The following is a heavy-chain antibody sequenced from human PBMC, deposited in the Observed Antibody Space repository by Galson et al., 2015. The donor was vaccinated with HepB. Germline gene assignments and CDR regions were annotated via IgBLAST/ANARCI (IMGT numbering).Heavy chain of an antibody. D-gene: IGHD3-9*01. V-gene: IGHV1-8*01. CDR3: ARFDGYFGAISMYFDGMDV. CDR2: MNPNSGNT. J-gene: IGHJ6*02. Sequence: SVKVSCKASGYTFASYDINWVRQATGQGPEWMGWMNPNSGNTGYAQKFQGRVTMTRNTSISTAYMELSSLRSEDTAVYYCARFDGYFGAISMYFDGMDVWGQGTTVTVSS. CDR1: GYTFASYD.